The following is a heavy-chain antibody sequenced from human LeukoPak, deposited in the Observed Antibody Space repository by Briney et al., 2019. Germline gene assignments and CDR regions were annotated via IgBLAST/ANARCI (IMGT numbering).Heavy chain of an antibody. J-gene: IGHJ3*02. CDR2: INPDSGGT. Sequence: ASVKVSCKASGYTFNTYGITWVRQAPGQGLEWMGWINPDSGGTNYAQRFQGRVTMTRDTSISTAYMELSRLRSDDTAFYYCARAGVWDYNDSSGYHNGAFDIWGQGTMVTVSS. CDR1: GYTFNTYG. D-gene: IGHD3-22*01. V-gene: IGHV1-2*02. CDR3: ARAGVWDYNDSSGYHNGAFDI.